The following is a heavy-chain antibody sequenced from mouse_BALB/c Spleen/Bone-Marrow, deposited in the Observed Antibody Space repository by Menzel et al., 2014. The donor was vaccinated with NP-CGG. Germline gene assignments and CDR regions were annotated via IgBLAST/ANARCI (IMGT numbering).Heavy chain of an antibody. D-gene: IGHD2-1*01. CDR2: ISNGGGST. Sequence: EVKLVESGGGLVQPGGSLKLSCATPGFTFSDYYMYWVRQTPEKRLEWVAYISNGGGSTYYPDTVKGRFTISRDNAKNTLYLQMSRLKSEDTAMYYCARHLYGNYGAMDYWGQGTSVTVSS. CDR3: ARHLYGNYGAMDY. V-gene: IGHV5-12*02. CDR1: GFTFSDYY. J-gene: IGHJ4*01.